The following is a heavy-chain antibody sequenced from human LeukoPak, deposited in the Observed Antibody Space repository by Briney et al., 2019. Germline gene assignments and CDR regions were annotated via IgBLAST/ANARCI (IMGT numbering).Heavy chain of an antibody. Sequence: GGSLRLSCAASGFTFDDYGMSWARQAPGKGLEWVSGINWDGGSTGYADSVKGRFTISRDNAKNFLYLQMNSLRAEGTALYYCARTVSSAGWSDDAFDIWGQGTMVTVSS. CDR3: ARTVSSAGWSDDAFDI. CDR1: GFTFDDYG. J-gene: IGHJ3*02. CDR2: INWDGGST. D-gene: IGHD6-19*01. V-gene: IGHV3-20*04.